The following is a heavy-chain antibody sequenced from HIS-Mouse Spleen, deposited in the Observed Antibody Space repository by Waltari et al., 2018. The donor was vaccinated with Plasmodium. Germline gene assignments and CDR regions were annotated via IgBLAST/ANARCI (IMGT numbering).Heavy chain of an antibody. CDR1: GGSISSSSSY. V-gene: IGHV4-39*07. CDR2: IYYSGST. Sequence: QLQLQESGPGLVKPSETLSLTCTVPGGSISSSSSYWGWIRQPPGKGLEWIGSIYYSGSTYYNPSLKSRVTISVDTSKNQFSLKLSSVTAADTAVYYCARVAIWTITIFGVVDYWGQGTLVTVSS. J-gene: IGHJ4*02. CDR3: ARVAIWTITIFGVVDY. D-gene: IGHD3-3*01.